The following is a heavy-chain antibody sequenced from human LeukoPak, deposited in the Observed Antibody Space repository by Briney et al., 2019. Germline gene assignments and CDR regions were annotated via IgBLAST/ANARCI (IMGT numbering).Heavy chain of an antibody. CDR2: MNPNSGNT. CDR3: ARDHYGSKSSSFDP. V-gene: IGHV1-8*01. D-gene: IGHD3-10*01. Sequence: ASVKVSCKASGYTFTSYDINWVRQATGQGLEWLGWMNPNSGNTGYAQNFQGRVTMTRDTSIDTAYMELTSLRYEDTAVYYCARDHYGSKSSSFDPWGQGTLVTVSS. J-gene: IGHJ5*02. CDR1: GYTFTSYD.